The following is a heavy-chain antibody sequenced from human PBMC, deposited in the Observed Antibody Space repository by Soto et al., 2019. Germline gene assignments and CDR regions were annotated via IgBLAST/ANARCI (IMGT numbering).Heavy chain of an antibody. J-gene: IGHJ6*03. D-gene: IGHD2-8*01. CDR3: TRLGYCTNGVCRKNYYYYMDV. Sequence: PGGSLRLSCAASGFTFSGSAMHWVRQASGKGLERVGRSRSKANSYATAYAASVKGRFTISRDDSKNTAYLQMNSLKTEDTAVYYCTRLGYCTNGVCRKNYYYYMDVWGKGTTVTVSS. V-gene: IGHV3-73*01. CDR1: GFTFSGSA. CDR2: SRSKANSYAT.